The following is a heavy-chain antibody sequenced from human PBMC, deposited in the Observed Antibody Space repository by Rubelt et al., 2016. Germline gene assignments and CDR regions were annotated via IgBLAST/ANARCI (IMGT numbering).Heavy chain of an antibody. Sequence: QVQLQESGPGLVKPSETLSLTCTVSGGSITPYYWSWIRQPPGKGLEWIGYIYYSGSTFYDPSLPSRVTISVDTSKNQFSLKLSSVTAADTAVYYCARVNIVVVPSANFDYWGQGTLVTVSS. CDR2: IYYSGST. V-gene: IGHV4-59*12. CDR1: GGSITPYY. D-gene: IGHD2-2*01. CDR3: ARVNIVVVPSANFDY. J-gene: IGHJ4*02.